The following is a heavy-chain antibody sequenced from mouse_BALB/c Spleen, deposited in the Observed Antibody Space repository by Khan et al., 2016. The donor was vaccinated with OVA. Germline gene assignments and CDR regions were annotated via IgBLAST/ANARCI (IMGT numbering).Heavy chain of an antibody. CDR1: GYSITSDYA. J-gene: IGHJ4*01. Sequence: ASQSLSLTCTVTGYSITSDYAWNWIRQFPGNKLEWMGYINYSGSTNCNPALKSRISITRDTSKNQFFLQLNSVTTADTATYYCARDGSRYNYAMDYWGQGTSVTVSS. CDR3: ARDGSRYNYAMDY. D-gene: IGHD2-3*01. V-gene: IGHV3-2*02. CDR2: INYSGST.